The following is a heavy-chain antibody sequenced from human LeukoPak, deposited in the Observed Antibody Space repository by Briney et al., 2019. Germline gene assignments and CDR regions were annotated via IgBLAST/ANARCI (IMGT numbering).Heavy chain of an antibody. CDR3: ARSTAAGGFFHY. Sequence: SETLSLTCAVSGESFSGYFWTWIRQPPGKGLEWIGESNHFGSTDYNPSLKSRVTILADMSKNQFSLKLTSVTAADTAVYYCARSTAAGGFFHYWGQGSLVTVSS. V-gene: IGHV4-34*01. J-gene: IGHJ4*02. CDR2: SNHFGST. CDR1: GESFSGYF. D-gene: IGHD6-13*01.